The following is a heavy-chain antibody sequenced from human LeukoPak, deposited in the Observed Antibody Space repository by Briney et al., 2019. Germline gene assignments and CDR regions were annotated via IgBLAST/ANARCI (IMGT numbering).Heavy chain of an antibody. CDR3: ANDADPDSSSWYGFDY. Sequence: PGGSLRLSCAASGFTFSSYGMHWVRQAPGKGLEWVSSISSSSSYIYYADSVKGRFTISRDNAKNSLYLQMNSLRAEDTAVYYCANDADPDSSSWYGFDYWGQGTLVTVSS. CDR1: GFTFSSYG. V-gene: IGHV3-21*01. CDR2: ISSSSSYI. D-gene: IGHD6-13*01. J-gene: IGHJ4*02.